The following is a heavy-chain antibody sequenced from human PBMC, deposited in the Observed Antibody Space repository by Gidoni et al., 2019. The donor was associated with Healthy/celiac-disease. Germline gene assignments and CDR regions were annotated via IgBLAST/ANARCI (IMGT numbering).Heavy chain of an antibody. CDR1: GGSFSGYY. D-gene: IGHD6-13*01. J-gene: IGHJ6*03. V-gene: IGHV4-34*01. Sequence: QVQLQQWGAGLLKPSETLSLTCAVYGGSFSGYYWSWIRQPPGKGLEWIGEINHSGSTNYNPSLKSRVTISVDTSKNQFSLKLSSVTAADTAVYYCARGMGGSSWQYYYYYMDVWGKGTTVTVSS. CDR3: ARGMGGSSWQYYYYYMDV. CDR2: INHSGST.